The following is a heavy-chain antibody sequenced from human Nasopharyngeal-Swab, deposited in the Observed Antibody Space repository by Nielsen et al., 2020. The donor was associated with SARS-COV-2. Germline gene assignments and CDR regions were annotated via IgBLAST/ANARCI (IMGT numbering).Heavy chain of an antibody. V-gene: IGHV3-53*01. J-gene: IGHJ4*02. D-gene: IGHD4/OR15-4a*01. Sequence: GESLKISCAASGFTVSSNYMSWVRQAPGKGLEWVSVIYSGGSTYYADSVKGRSTISRDNSKNTLYLQMNSLRAEDTAVYYCARVGAGHGYWGQGTLVTVSS. CDR3: ARVGAGHGY. CDR2: IYSGGST. CDR1: GFTVSSNY.